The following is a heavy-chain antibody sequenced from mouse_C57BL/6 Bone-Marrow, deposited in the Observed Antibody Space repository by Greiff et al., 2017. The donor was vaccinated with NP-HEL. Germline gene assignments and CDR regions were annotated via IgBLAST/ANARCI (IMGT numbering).Heavy chain of an antibody. CDR3: ARVYYHYAMDY. J-gene: IGHJ4*01. D-gene: IGHD2-1*01. CDR1: GFTFSSYA. Sequence: EVKLMESGGGLVKPGGSLKLSCAASGFTFSSYAMSWVRQTPEKRLEWVATISDGGSYTYYPDNVKGRFTISRDNAKNNLYLQMSHLKSEDTAMYYCARVYYHYAMDYWGQGTSVTVSS. V-gene: IGHV5-4*03. CDR2: ISDGGSYT.